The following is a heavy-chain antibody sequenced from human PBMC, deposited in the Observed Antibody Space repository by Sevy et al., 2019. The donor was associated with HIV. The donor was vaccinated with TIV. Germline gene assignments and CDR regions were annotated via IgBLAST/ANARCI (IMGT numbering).Heavy chain of an antibody. CDR2: IKKDGSGK. D-gene: IGHD3-22*01. V-gene: IGHV3-7*01. CDR1: GFTFSSYW. J-gene: IGHJ4*02. Sequence: GGSLRLSCAASGFTFSSYWMSWVRQAPGKGLEWVANIKKDGSGKYYVDSVKGRFTISRDNAKNSLYLQMNSLRAEDTAVYYCARVSSGYYYFDYWGQGTLVTVSS. CDR3: ARVSSGYYYFDY.